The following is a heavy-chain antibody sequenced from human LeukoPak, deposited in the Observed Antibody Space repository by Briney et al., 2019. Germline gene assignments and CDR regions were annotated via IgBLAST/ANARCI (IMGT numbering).Heavy chain of an antibody. D-gene: IGHD3-10*01. CDR3: ARELYGSGSYYTRYFDD. CDR1: GGTFSSYA. CDR2: IIPILGIA. J-gene: IGHJ4*02. Sequence: ASVKVSCKASGGTFSSYAISWVRQAPGQGLEWMGRIIPILGIANYAQKFQGRVTITADKSTSTAYMELSSLRSEDTAVYYCARELYGSGSYYTRYFDDWGQGTLVTVSS. V-gene: IGHV1-69*04.